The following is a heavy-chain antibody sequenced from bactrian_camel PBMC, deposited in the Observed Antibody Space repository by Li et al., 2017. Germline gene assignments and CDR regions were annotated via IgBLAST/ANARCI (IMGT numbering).Heavy chain of an antibody. D-gene: IGHD2*01. Sequence: HVQLVESGGGLVQHGGSLRLSCAASGSTVSNYWVYWVRQAPGKELGWVSTISIYGERTSYADSVKGRFTASRDNAKNTVYLQMNNLKPEDTAVYYCVRDGSWYDFGYWGQGTQVTVS. CDR3: VRDGSWYDFGY. V-gene: IGHV3S1*01. CDR1: GSTVSNYW. J-gene: IGHJ6*01. CDR2: ISIYGERT.